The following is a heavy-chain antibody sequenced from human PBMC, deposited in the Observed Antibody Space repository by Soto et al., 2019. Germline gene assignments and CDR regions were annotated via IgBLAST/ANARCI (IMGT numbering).Heavy chain of an antibody. V-gene: IGHV3-66*01. CDR1: GFTVNTYH. CDR2: LFSGGDT. D-gene: IGHD6-13*01. J-gene: IGHJ4*02. CDR3: ARAYGATWYFFGY. Sequence: GGSLRLSCAASGFTVNTYHVSWVRKAPGKGLEWVAVLFSGGDTKYEDSMKGRVTLSRDNSKNTLYLQMNNLRAEDTAVYYCARAYGATWYFFGYWGQGSMVTVS.